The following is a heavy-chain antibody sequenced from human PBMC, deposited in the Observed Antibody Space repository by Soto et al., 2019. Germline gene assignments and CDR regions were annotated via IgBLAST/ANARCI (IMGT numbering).Heavy chain of an antibody. CDR2: ISPYNGDT. D-gene: IGHD2-2*01. Sequence: HVQLLQSGGELKKPGASVKVSCTTSGFTFNTYFISWVRQAPGQGREWMGWISPYNGDTKYGEKFQGRVTMTTDTITRTAYMELTNLRIYDTAGYYCARDTSNSFDYWGQGTLVTVSS. J-gene: IGHJ4*02. V-gene: IGHV1-18*01. CDR3: ARDTSNSFDY. CDR1: GFTFNTYF.